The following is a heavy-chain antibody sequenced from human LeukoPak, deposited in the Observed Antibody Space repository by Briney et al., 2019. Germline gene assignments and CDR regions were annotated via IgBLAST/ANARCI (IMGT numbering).Heavy chain of an antibody. D-gene: IGHD3-10*01. CDR2: IYSGGST. Sequence: PGGSLRLSCAASGFTFSSYAMSWVRQAPGKGLEWVSVIYSGGSTYYADSVKGRFTISRDNSKNTLYLQMNSLRAEDTAVYYCASGFEEFYYYMDVWGKGTTVTVSS. V-gene: IGHV3-66*01. CDR1: GFTFSSYA. J-gene: IGHJ6*03. CDR3: ASGFEEFYYYMDV.